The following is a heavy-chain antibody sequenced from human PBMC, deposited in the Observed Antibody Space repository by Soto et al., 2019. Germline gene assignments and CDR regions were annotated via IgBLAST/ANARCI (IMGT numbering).Heavy chain of an antibody. Sequence: QVQLVESGGGVVQPGRSLRLSCAASGFTFSSYGMHWVRQAPSKGLEWVAVIWYDGSNKYYADSVKGRFTISRDNSKNTLYLQMNSLRAEDTAVYYCARGSFYYYYYGMDVWGQGTTVTVSS. J-gene: IGHJ6*02. CDR3: ARGSFYYYYYGMDV. CDR1: GFTFSSYG. V-gene: IGHV3-33*01. D-gene: IGHD3-16*02. CDR2: IWYDGSNK.